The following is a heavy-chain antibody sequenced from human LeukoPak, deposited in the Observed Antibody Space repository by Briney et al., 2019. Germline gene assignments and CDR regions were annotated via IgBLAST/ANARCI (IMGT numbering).Heavy chain of an antibody. CDR3: ARGGYSYGSVKDFDY. D-gene: IGHD5-18*01. CDR2: IASDGSHT. Sequence: PGGSLRLSCAASGFTFSTYFMHWVRQAPGKGLEWVADIASDGSHTFYVESVKGRFTISRDNSKNTLYLQMNSLRAEDTAVYYCARGGYSYGSVKDFDYWGQGTLVTVSS. CDR1: GFTFSTYF. J-gene: IGHJ4*02. V-gene: IGHV3-30-3*01.